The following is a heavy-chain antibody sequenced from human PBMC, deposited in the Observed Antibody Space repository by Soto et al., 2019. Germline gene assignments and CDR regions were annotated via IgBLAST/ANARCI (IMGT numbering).Heavy chain of an antibody. CDR2: IIPIFGTA. D-gene: IGHD2-2*01. Sequence: QVQLVQSGAEVKKPGSSVKVSCKASGGTFSSYAISWVRQAPGQGLEWMGGIIPIFGTANYAQKFQGRVTITADKSTGTAYMELSSLRSEDTAVYYCARWCSSTSCYGGGDYYGMDVWGQGTTVTVSS. V-gene: IGHV1-69*06. CDR1: GGTFSSYA. CDR3: ARWCSSTSCYGGGDYYGMDV. J-gene: IGHJ6*02.